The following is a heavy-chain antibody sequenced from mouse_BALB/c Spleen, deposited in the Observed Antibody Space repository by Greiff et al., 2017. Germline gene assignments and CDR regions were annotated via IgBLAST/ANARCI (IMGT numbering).Heavy chain of an antibody. CDR1: GFAFSSYD. J-gene: IGHJ4*01. V-gene: IGHV5-12-1*01. D-gene: IGHD2-14*01. Sequence: DVMLVESGGGLVKPGGSLKLSCAASGFAFSSYDMSWVRQTPEKRLEWVAYISSGGGSTYYPDTVKGRFTISRDNAKNTLYLQMSSLKSEDTAMYDCGRSYRYAYYAMDYGGQGNPVTVSS. CDR3: GRSYRYAYYAMDY. CDR2: ISSGGGST.